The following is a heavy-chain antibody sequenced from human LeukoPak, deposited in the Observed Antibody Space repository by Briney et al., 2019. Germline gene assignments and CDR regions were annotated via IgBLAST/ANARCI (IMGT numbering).Heavy chain of an antibody. J-gene: IGHJ4*02. CDR2: ISYDGSNK. CDR3: ARASSLPGYFDY. CDR1: GFNFNDYA. V-gene: IGHV3-30-3*01. Sequence: PGGSLRLSCAASGFNFNDYAIHWVRQAPGKGLEWVAVISYDGSNKYYADSVKGRFTISRDNSKNTLYLQMNSLRAEDTAVYYCARASSLPGYFDYWGQGTLVTVSS.